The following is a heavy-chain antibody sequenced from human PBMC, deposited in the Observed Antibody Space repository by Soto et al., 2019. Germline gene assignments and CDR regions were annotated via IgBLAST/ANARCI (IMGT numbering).Heavy chain of an antibody. V-gene: IGHV4-59*08. CDR1: GGSISSYY. D-gene: IGHD4-17*01. Sequence: SETLSLTCTVSGGSISSYYWSWIRQPPGKGLEWIGYIYYSGSTNYNPSLKSRVTISVDTSKNQFSLKLSSVTAADTAVYYCARHRATTVTTYYYYYMDVLGKGTTVTVSS. CDR2: IYYSGST. J-gene: IGHJ6*03. CDR3: ARHRATTVTTYYYYYMDV.